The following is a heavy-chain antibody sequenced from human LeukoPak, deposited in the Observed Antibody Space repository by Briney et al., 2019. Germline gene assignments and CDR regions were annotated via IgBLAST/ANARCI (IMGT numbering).Heavy chain of an antibody. Sequence: SSYSMNWVRQAPGKGLEWIGSIYYSGSTYYNPSLKSRVTISVDTSKNQFSLKLSSVTAADTAVYYCARSGSGYLRYYFDYWGQGTLVTVSS. V-gene: IGHV4-39*07. J-gene: IGHJ4*02. CDR3: ARSGSGYLRYYFDY. D-gene: IGHD3-10*01. CDR2: IYYSGST. CDR1: SSYS.